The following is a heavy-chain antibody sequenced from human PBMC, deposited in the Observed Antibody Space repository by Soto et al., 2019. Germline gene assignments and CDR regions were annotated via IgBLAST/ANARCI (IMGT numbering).Heavy chain of an antibody. J-gene: IGHJ6*04. V-gene: IGHV4-39*01. Sequence: SETLSLTCTVSGDSINTRSHYWAWIRQPPGKGLEWTGCLSRSGITYYNPSLEGRVTISVDTSKIQSTLKVTSVTAADTAVYFCARRFCSGSTCFYMDVWGKGTTVTVSS. D-gene: IGHD2-15*01. CDR3: ARRFCSGSTCFYMDV. CDR1: GDSINTRSHY. CDR2: LSRSGIT.